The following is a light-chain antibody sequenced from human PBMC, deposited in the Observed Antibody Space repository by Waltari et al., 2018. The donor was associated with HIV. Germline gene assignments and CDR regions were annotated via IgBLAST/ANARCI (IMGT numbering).Light chain of an antibody. J-gene: IGKJ2*01. CDR2: KAS. CDR1: QSISNW. Sequence: DIQMTQSPSTLSASGGDRGTNTCRASQSISNWLAWYQQKPGKAPKLLIYKASSLESGVPSRFSGSGSGTEFTLTISSLQPDDFATYYCQQYNSYSYTFGQGTKLEIK. V-gene: IGKV1-5*03. CDR3: QQYNSYSYT.